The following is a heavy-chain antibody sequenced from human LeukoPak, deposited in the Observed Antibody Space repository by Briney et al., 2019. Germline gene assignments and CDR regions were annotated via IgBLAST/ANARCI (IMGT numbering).Heavy chain of an antibody. CDR2: TYYRSKWFN. J-gene: IGHJ4*02. V-gene: IGHV6-1*01. CDR3: AREREHSLDY. Sequence: SQTLSLTCAISGDSVSRNSVAWNWIRQTPSRGLEWLGRTYYRSKWFNEYAVSVRSRTTINADTSKNQFSLQLNSVSPEDTAVYYCAREREHSLDYWGQGTLVTVSS. D-gene: IGHD1-26*01. CDR1: GDSVSRNSVA.